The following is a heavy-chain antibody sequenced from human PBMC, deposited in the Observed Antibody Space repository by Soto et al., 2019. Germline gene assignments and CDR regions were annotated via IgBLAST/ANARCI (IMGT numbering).Heavy chain of an antibody. CDR3: ARDGIVLRYFVTAGMDV. Sequence: QVQLVQSGAEVKKPGASVKVSCKASGYTFTSYGISWVRQAPGQGLEWMGWISDYNGNTNYAQKTQRRVTMTTDTSTSTAYMKLRSLRSDDTAVYYCARDGIVLRYFVTAGMDVWGQGTTVTVSS. D-gene: IGHD3-9*01. CDR1: GYTFTSYG. J-gene: IGHJ6*02. V-gene: IGHV1-18*01. CDR2: ISDYNGNT.